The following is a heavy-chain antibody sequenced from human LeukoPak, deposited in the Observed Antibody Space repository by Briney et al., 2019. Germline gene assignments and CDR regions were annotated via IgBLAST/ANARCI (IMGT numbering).Heavy chain of an antibody. Sequence: ASVKVSFKVSGNTFTDLSMNWVRQAPGKGLEWMGGFDPEDVETSYAQKFQGRVTMTEDTSTAIAYMDLSSLRPDDTAVYYCATDFYRGRQFDYWGQGTLVSVSS. CDR2: FDPEDVET. D-gene: IGHD2/OR15-2a*01. CDR3: ATDFYRGRQFDY. CDR1: GNTFTDLS. V-gene: IGHV1-24*01. J-gene: IGHJ4*02.